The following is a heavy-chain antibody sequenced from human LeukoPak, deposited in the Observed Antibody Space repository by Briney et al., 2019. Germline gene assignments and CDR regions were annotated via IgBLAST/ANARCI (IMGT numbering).Heavy chain of an antibody. CDR3: TRSFTVRTSLDY. CDR1: GFTFSGSA. J-gene: IGHJ4*02. CDR2: IRSKANSYAT. Sequence: PGGSLRLSCAASGFTFSGSAKHWVRQASGKRLEWVGRIRSKANSYATAYAASVKGRFTISRDDSKNTAYLQMNSLKTEDTAVYYCTRSFTVRTSLDYWGQGTLVTVSS. V-gene: IGHV3-73*01. D-gene: IGHD4-11*01.